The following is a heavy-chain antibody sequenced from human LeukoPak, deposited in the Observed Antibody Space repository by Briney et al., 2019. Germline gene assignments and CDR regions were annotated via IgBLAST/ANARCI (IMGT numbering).Heavy chain of an antibody. D-gene: IGHD2-8*01. J-gene: IGHJ4*02. CDR1: GFTFSNSG. CDR3: ATMNGYFAY. CDR2: ISDSGDTT. Sequence: GGSLRLSCAASGFTFSNSGMAWVRQTPRKGLEWVSAISDSGDTTYYADSVKGRFIISRDNSQNTLYLQMNSLRAEDTAMYYCATMNGYFAYWGQGTLVTVSS. V-gene: IGHV3-23*01.